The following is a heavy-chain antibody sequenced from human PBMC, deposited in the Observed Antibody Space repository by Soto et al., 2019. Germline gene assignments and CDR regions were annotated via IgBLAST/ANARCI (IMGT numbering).Heavy chain of an antibody. V-gene: IGHV4-61*01. CDR3: ARDQWFGEIGHGMDV. J-gene: IGHJ6*02. Sequence: SETLSLTCIVSGGSVTSGSYYWSWIRQPPGKGLEWIGYIYYSGSTSYNPSLKSRVTMSLDTSKNQFSLKMRSVTAADTAMYFCARDQWFGEIGHGMDVWGQGTTVTVSS. CDR1: GGSVTSGSYY. D-gene: IGHD3-10*01. CDR2: IYYSGST.